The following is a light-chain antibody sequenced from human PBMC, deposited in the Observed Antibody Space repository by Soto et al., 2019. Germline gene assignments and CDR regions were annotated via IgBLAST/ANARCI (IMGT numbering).Light chain of an antibody. CDR2: GAS. J-gene: IGKJ2*01. CDR1: QSVSSSY. CDR3: QQYDTYYT. Sequence: EIVLTQSPGTLSLSPGERATLSCRASQSVSSSYLAWYQQKPGQAPRLLIYGASSRATGIPDRFSGSGSGTEFTLTINSLQPDDFATYYCQQYDTYYTFGQGTKVDIK. V-gene: IGKV3-20*01.